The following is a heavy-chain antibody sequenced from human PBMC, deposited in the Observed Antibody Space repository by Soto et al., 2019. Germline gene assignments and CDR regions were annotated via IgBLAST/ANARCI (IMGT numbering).Heavy chain of an antibody. V-gene: IGHV1-46*01. CDR3: AREGGGMAGRRGGLDV. Sequence: ASVKVSCKASGYIFTNYFMHWVRQAPGQGLEWMGIINPSIGTTAYAQKFKGRVTMTRETSTSTVYMELSSLRSEDTAIYSCAREGGGMAGRRGGLDVWG. J-gene: IGHJ6*02. CDR1: GYIFTNYF. CDR2: INPSIGTT. D-gene: IGHD3-16*01.